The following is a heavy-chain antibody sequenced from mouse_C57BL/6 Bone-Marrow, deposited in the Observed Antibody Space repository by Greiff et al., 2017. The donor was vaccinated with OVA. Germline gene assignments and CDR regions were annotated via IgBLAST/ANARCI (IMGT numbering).Heavy chain of an antibody. J-gene: IGHJ3*01. Sequence: VQLQQPGAELVKPGASVKLSCKASGYTFTSYWMHWVKQRPGQGLEWIGMIHPNSGSTNYNEKFKSKATLTVDKSSSTAYMQLSSLTSEDSAVYYCARSGYYGSSYYWGQGTLVTVSA. CDR2: IHPNSGST. CDR1: GYTFTSYW. V-gene: IGHV1-64*01. CDR3: ARSGYYGSSYY. D-gene: IGHD1-1*01.